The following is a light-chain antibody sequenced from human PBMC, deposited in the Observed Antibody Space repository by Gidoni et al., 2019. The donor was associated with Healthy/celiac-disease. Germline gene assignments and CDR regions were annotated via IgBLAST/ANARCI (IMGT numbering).Light chain of an antibody. J-gene: IGLJ2*01. CDR2: EVS. CDR3: SSDTSSSTLV. CDR1: CSDVGGYNY. V-gene: IGLV2-14*01. Sequence: SSLTHPASVSGSPAQSITLSCTGTCSDVGGYNYVAWYQQHPGQPPKLMIYEVSSRPSAVSNRFSGSKSGNTASLTISGLQAENEADYYCSSDTSSSTLVFGGGTKLTVL.